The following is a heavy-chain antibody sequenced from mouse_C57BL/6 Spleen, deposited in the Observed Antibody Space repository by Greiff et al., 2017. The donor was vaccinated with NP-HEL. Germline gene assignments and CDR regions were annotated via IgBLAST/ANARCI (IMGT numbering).Heavy chain of an antibody. CDR2: IYPRSGNT. D-gene: IGHD4-1*01. CDR3: ARFPVILTGIDY. V-gene: IGHV1-81*01. J-gene: IGHJ2*01. CDR1: GYTFTSYG. Sequence: VQLQQSGAELARPGASVKLSCKASGYTFTSYGISWVKQRTGQGLEWIGEIYPRSGNTYYNEKFKGKATLTADKSSSTAYMELRSLTSEDSVVYFCARFPVILTGIDYWGQGTTLTVSS.